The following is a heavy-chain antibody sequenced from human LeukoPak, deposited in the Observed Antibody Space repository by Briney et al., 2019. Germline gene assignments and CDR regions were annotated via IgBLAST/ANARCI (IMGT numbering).Heavy chain of an antibody. J-gene: IGHJ4*02. CDR1: GFTFSNYG. D-gene: IGHD3-22*01. CDR2: IWYDGSNK. V-gene: IGHV3-33*01. CDR3: AREPHPGSGYYWFDY. Sequence: GGSLRLSCAASGFTFSNYGMHWVRQAPGKGLEWVAVIWYDGSNKYYADSVRGRFTISRDNSKNTLYLQMNSLRAEDTAVYYCAREPHPGSGYYWFDYWGQGTLVTVSS.